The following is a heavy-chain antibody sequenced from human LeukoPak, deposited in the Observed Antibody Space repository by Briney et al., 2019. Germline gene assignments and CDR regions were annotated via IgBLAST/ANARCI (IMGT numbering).Heavy chain of an antibody. Sequence: SETLSLTCAVYGGSLSGYYWSWIRQPPGKGLEWIGEINHSGSTNYNPSLKSRVTISVDTSKNQFSLKLSSVTAADTAVYYCARAGQWLVRSFDYWGQGTLVTVSS. CDR2: INHSGST. D-gene: IGHD6-19*01. CDR3: ARAGQWLVRSFDY. V-gene: IGHV4-34*01. J-gene: IGHJ4*02. CDR1: GGSLSGYY.